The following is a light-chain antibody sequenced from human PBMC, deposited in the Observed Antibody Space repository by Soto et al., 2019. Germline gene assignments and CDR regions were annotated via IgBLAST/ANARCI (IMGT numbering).Light chain of an antibody. Sequence: QSVLTQPASVSGSPGQSITISCTGTSSDVGGHNYVSWYQQHPGTAPKLMIYEVTNRPSGVSNRFSGSKSGNTASLTISGLQAEDEADYYCSSYTSSTTLDVVFGGGTKVTVL. CDR1: SSDVGGHNY. CDR2: EVT. CDR3: SSYTSSTTLDVV. V-gene: IGLV2-14*01. J-gene: IGLJ2*01.